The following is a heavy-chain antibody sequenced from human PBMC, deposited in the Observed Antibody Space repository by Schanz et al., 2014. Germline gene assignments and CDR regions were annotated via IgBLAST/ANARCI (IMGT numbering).Heavy chain of an antibody. J-gene: IGHJ6*02. D-gene: IGHD6-19*01. V-gene: IGHV3-23*01. CDR1: GFTFSSYA. CDR2: ISGSGVST. CDR3: AKDHPSSGWPAFDV. Sequence: QLLESGGGLVQPGGSLRLSCAASGFTFSSYAMSWVRQAPGKGLEWISAISGSGVSTHYADSVKGRFTISRDNSKSTLYLQVNSLRPEDTAIYYCAKDHPSSGWPAFDVWGQGTTATVSS.